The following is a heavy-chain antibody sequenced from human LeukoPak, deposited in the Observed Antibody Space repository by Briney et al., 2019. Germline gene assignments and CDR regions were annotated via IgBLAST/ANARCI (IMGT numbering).Heavy chain of an antibody. Sequence: GGSLRLSCAASGFTFSDYYMSWIRQAPGQGLEWVSYISSSGSTIYYADSVKGRFTISRDNSKNTLYLQMNSLRAEDTAVYYCAKDPHSRLWFGELHHHYYYYMDVWGKGTTVTISS. D-gene: IGHD3-10*01. CDR2: ISSSGSTI. CDR1: GFTFSDYY. V-gene: IGHV3-11*04. J-gene: IGHJ6*03. CDR3: AKDPHSRLWFGELHHHYYYYMDV.